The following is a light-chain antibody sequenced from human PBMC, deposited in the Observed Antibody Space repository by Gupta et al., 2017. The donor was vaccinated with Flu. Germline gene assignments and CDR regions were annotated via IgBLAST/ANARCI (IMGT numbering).Light chain of an antibody. J-gene: IGLJ1*01. Sequence: SYVLTQPPSVSVAPGQTATITCGRDNIGSSSVHWYQQKPGQAPVVVVYDNNDRPSGIPERFSGSNSGNTATLTISRVEAGDEADCYCQVGDSTSDSYVFGTGTKVTVL. CDR2: DNN. V-gene: IGLV3-21*02. CDR1: NIGSSS. CDR3: QVGDSTSDSYV.